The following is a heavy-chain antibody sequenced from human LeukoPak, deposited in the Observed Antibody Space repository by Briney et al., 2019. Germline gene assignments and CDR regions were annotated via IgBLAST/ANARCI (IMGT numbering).Heavy chain of an antibody. CDR1: GGSFSGYY. J-gene: IGHJ5*02. Sequence: PSETLSLTCAVYGGSFSGYYWSWIRQPPGKGLEWIGEINHSGSTNYNPSLKSRVTISVDTSKNQFSLKLSSVTAADTGVYYCASHSTVTTFSSVWFDPWGQGTLVTVSS. D-gene: IGHD4-17*01. CDR2: INHSGST. V-gene: IGHV4-34*01. CDR3: ASHSTVTTFSSVWFDP.